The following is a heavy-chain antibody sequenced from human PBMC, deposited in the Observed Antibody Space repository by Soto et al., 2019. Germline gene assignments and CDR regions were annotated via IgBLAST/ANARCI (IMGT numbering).Heavy chain of an antibody. D-gene: IGHD1-26*01. Sequence: SETLSLTCTVSGGSISSGDYCWSWIRQPPGKGLEWIGYIYYSGSTDYNPSLKSRVTISVDTSKNQFSLKLSSATAADTAVYYCARHGGSYSFDYWGQGTLVTVSS. CDR1: GGSISSGDYC. CDR3: ARHGGSYSFDY. V-gene: IGHV4-30-4*01. CDR2: IYYSGST. J-gene: IGHJ4*02.